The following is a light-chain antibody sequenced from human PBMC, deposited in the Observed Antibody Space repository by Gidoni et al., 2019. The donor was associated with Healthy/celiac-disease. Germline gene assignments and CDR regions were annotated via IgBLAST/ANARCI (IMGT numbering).Light chain of an antibody. J-gene: IGKJ3*01. Sequence: DIQMTQSPSSLSASVGDRVTITCRASQVIITFLAWYQQKPGKVPKLLIYAASTLQSGVPSRFSGSGSGTDFTLTISSLQPEDVATYYCQEYNSAPFTFGPGTTVDIK. CDR2: AAS. CDR1: QVIITF. CDR3: QEYNSAPFT. V-gene: IGKV1-27*01.